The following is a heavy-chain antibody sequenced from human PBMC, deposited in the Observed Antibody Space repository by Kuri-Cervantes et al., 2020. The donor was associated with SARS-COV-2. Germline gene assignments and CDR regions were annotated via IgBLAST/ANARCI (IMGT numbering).Heavy chain of an antibody. CDR2: IRNDGGNK. CDR3: ARDRGVPAAIPGD. CDR1: GFAFSSYG. Sequence: GESLKISCIASGFAFSSYGVHWVRQAPGKGLEWAAFIRNDGGNKYYVDSVKGRFTISRDNSKNTVYLQMNSLRAEDTAVYYCARDRGVPAAIPGDWGQGTLVTVSS. D-gene: IGHD2-2*02. J-gene: IGHJ4*02. V-gene: IGHV3-30*02.